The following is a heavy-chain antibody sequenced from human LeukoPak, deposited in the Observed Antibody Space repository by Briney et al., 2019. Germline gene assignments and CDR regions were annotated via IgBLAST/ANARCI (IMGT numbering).Heavy chain of an antibody. CDR3: ARRPRYGGNSAYYFDY. V-gene: IGHV4-39*07. D-gene: IGHD4-23*01. CDR1: GDSISSSSLH. CDR2: IYYSVST. J-gene: IGHJ4*02. Sequence: SETLSLTCTVSGDSISSSSLHWGWIRQPPGKGLEWIVSIYYSVSTYYNPSLKSRVAISIDTSKNQFSLRLSSVTAADTAVYYCARRPRYGGNSAYYFDYWGQGTLVTVSS.